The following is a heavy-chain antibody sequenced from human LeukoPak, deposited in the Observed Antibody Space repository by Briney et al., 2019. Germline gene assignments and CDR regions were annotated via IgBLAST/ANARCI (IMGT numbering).Heavy chain of an antibody. D-gene: IGHD2-2*01. CDR3: ARVAGLSCSSTSCYAEYYYGMDV. V-gene: IGHV1-18*01. CDR2: ISAYNGNT. Sequence: ASVKVSCKASGYTFTSYAMNWVRQAPGQGLEWMGWISAYNGNTNYAQKLQGRVTMTTDTSTSTAYMELSSLRSEDTAVYYCARVAGLSCSSTSCYAEYYYGMDVWGQGTTVTVSS. J-gene: IGHJ6*02. CDR1: GYTFTSYA.